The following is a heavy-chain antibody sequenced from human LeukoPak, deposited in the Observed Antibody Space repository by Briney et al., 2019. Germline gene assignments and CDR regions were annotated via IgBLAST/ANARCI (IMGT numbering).Heavy chain of an antibody. D-gene: IGHD1/OR15-1a*01. CDR2: IYYSGST. J-gene: IGHJ3*02. CDR3: ARQGEGTIDI. Sequence: SEALSLTCTVSGGSISGYFWNWIRQPPGEGREWIGYIYYSGSTKYNPSLKSRVTTSVDTSKNQISLRLTSATAADTAVYFCARQGEGTIDIWGQGTLVTVSS. V-gene: IGHV4-59*08. CDR1: GGSISGYF.